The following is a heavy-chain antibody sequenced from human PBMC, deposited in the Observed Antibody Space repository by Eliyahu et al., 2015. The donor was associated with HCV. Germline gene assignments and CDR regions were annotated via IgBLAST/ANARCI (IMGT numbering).Heavy chain of an antibody. J-gene: IGHJ6*02. CDR1: GYTFTGYY. CDR3: ARERSDFWSGRTFYYGMDV. CDR2: INPNSGGT. V-gene: IGHV1-2*02. D-gene: IGHD3-3*01. Sequence: QVQLVQSGAEVKKPGASVKVSCKAXGYTFTGYYMHWVRQAPGQGLEWMGWINPNSGGTNYAQKFQGRVTMPSDTSISTAYMELSRLTSDDTAVYYCARERSDFWSGRTFYYGMDVWGQGTTVTVSS.